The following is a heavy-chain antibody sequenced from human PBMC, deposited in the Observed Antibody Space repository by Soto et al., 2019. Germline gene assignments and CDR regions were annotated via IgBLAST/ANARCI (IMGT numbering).Heavy chain of an antibody. CDR2: MNPNSGNT. J-gene: IGHJ5*02. D-gene: IGHD6-6*01. Sequence: ASVKVSCKASGYTFTSYDINWVRQATGQGLEWMGWMNPNSGNTGYAQKFQGRVTMTRNTSISTAYMELSSLRSEDTAVYYCARGGQLDDWFDPWGQGTLVTVSS. CDR1: GYTFTSYD. CDR3: ARGGQLDDWFDP. V-gene: IGHV1-8*01.